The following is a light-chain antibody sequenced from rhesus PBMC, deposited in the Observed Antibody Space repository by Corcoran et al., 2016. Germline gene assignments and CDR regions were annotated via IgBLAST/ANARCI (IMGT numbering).Light chain of an antibody. Sequence: EIVLTQSPATLSLSPGERATLSCRASQSVSSSLAWYQQKPGQAPRLLIYDASSRATGIPDRFSGSGSGTDFTLTISSRQPEDFATYYCQQYNSAPRTFGQGTKVEIK. CDR2: DAS. CDR1: QSVSSS. CDR3: QQYNSAPRT. V-gene: IGKV3-42*02. J-gene: IGKJ1*01.